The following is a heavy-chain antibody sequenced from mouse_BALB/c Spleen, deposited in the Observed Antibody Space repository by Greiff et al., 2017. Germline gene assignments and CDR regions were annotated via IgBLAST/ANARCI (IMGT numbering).Heavy chain of an antibody. CDR3: ASGGYAMDY. V-gene: IGHV3-6*02. CDR1: GYSITSGYY. Sequence: EVKLLESGPGLVKPSQSLSLTCSVTGYSITSGYYWNWIRQFPGNKLEWMGYISYDGSNNYNPSLKNRISITRDTSKNQFFLKLNSVTTEDTATYYCASGGYAMDYWGQGTSVTVSS. J-gene: IGHJ4*01. CDR2: ISYDGSN.